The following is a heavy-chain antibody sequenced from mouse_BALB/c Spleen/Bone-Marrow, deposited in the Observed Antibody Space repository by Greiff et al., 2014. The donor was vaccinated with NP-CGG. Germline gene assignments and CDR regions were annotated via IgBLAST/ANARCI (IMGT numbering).Heavy chain of an antibody. CDR2: ISDGGTYT. Sequence: VRLKESGGGLVKPGGSLKLSCAASGFTFSDYYMYWVRQTPEKRLEWVATISDGGTYTYCPDSVKGRFTISRDNAKNNLYLQMSSLKSEDTAMYYCARDGDYRYAWFAYWGQGTLVTVSA. V-gene: IGHV5-4*02. CDR3: ARDGDYRYAWFAY. J-gene: IGHJ3*01. D-gene: IGHD2-14*01. CDR1: GFTFSDYY.